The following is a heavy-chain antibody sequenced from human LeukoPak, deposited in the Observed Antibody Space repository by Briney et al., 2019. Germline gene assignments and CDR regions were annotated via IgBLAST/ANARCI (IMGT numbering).Heavy chain of an antibody. CDR2: IYTSGST. CDR3: ARESYYYDTSGYYYSSIDY. D-gene: IGHD3-22*01. J-gene: IGHJ4*02. V-gene: IGHV4-4*07. Sequence: PSETLSLTCTVSGGSISSYYWSWIRQPAGKGLEWIGRIYTSGSTNYNPSLKSRVTMSVDTSKNQFSLKLSSVTAADTAMYYCARESYYYDTSGYYYSSIDYWGQGTLVTVSS. CDR1: GGSISSYY.